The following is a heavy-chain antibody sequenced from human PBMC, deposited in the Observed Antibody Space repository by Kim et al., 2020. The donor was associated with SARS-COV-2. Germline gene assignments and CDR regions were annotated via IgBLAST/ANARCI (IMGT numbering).Heavy chain of an antibody. Sequence: SETLSLTCTVSGGSISSYYWSWIRQPPGKGLEWIGYIYYSGSTNYNPSLKSRVTISVDTSKNQFSLKLSSVTAADTAVYYCARDIRVVVAATDYYYYGMDVWGQGTTVTVSS. CDR3: ARDIRVVVAATDYYYYGMDV. CDR2: IYYSGST. D-gene: IGHD2-15*01. CDR1: GGSISSYY. J-gene: IGHJ6*02. V-gene: IGHV4-59*13.